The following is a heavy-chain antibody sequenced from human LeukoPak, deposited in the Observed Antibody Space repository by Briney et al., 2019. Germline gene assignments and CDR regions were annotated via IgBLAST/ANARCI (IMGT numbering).Heavy chain of an antibody. J-gene: IGHJ6*03. CDR2: IYYSGST. CDR3: ARLGPYYDFWSGYYTTGYYYYMDV. V-gene: IGHV4-39*07. D-gene: IGHD3-3*01. CDR1: GGSISSSSYY. Sequence: SETLSLTCTVSGGSISSSSYYWGWIRQPPGKGLEWIGSIYYSGSTNYNPSLKSRVTISVDTSKNQFSLKLSSVTAADTAVYYCARLGPYYDFWSGYYTTGYYYYMDVWGKGTTVTVSS.